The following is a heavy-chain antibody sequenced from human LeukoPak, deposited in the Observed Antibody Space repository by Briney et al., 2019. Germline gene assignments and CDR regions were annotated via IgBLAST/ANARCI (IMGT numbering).Heavy chain of an antibody. CDR1: AFTFSSYG. J-gene: IGHJ5*02. Sequence: PGGSLRLSCAASAFTFSSYGMHWVRQAPGKGLEWVAVISYDGSNKYYADSVKGRFTISRDNSKNTLYLQMNSLRAEDTAVYYCAQDKRTIPLYNWFDPWGQGTLVTVSS. CDR3: AQDKRTIPLYNWFDP. CDR2: ISYDGSNK. V-gene: IGHV3-30*18.